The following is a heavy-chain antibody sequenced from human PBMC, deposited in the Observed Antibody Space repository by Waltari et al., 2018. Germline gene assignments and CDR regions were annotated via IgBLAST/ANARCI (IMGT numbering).Heavy chain of an antibody. CDR1: GGSISSHY. CDR2: IYYSGST. D-gene: IGHD3-16*01. Sequence: QVQLQESGPGLVKPSETLSLTCTVSGGSISSHYWSWIRQPPGKGLEWIGYIYYSGSTNYNPSLKSRVTISVDTSKNQFSLKLSSVTAADTAVYYCARRVVGEIDYWGQGTLVTVSS. V-gene: IGHV4-59*08. J-gene: IGHJ4*02. CDR3: ARRVVGEIDY.